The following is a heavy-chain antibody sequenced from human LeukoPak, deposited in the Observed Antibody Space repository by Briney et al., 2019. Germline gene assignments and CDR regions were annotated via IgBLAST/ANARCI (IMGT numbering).Heavy chain of an antibody. CDR2: IIPIFGTA. D-gene: IGHD3-10*01. CDR1: GGTFSSYA. J-gene: IGHJ4*02. CDR3: ASYSGSYYKEYYFDY. Sequence: SVKVSCKASGGTFSSYAISWVRQAPGQGLEWMGGIIPIFGTANYAQKFQGRVTITADESTSTAYMELSSLRSEDTAVYYCASYSGSYYKEYYFDYWGQGTLVTVSS. V-gene: IGHV1-69*13.